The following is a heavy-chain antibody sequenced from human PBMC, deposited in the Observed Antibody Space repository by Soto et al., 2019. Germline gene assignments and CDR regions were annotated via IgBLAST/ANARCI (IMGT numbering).Heavy chain of an antibody. V-gene: IGHV4-59*01. Sequence: QVQLQESGPGLVKPSETLSLTCTVSGASMSGYHWSWIRQPPGKGLEWIGYINYDGSGNYKSSLTSRVTISIDTSKNQFSLNLSSVTTADSAVYYCATYGVGDGGRGYWGKGTLVTLSS. CDR3: ATYGVGDGGRGY. D-gene: IGHD1-26*01. CDR1: GASMSGYH. J-gene: IGHJ4*02. CDR2: INYDGSG.